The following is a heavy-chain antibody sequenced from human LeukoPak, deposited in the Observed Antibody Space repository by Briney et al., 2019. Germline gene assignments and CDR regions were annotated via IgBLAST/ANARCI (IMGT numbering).Heavy chain of an antibody. CDR2: IYTSGST. V-gene: IGHV4-61*02. D-gene: IGHD3-22*01. Sequence: SDTLSLTCTVSGGSISSGSYYWSWIRQPAGKGLEWIGRIYTSGSTNYNPSLKSRVTISVDTSKNQFSLKLSSVTAADTAVYYCARDYYDSSGYYYGDYWGQGTLVTVSS. J-gene: IGHJ4*02. CDR3: ARDYYDSSGYYYGDY. CDR1: GGSISSGSYY.